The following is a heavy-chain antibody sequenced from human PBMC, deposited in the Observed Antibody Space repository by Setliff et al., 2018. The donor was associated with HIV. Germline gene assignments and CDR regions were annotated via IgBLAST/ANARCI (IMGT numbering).Heavy chain of an antibody. D-gene: IGHD3-9*01. CDR1: GYSFSTYW. CDR3: ARSNYDILTGPFDY. V-gene: IGHV5-51*01. Sequence: GESLKISCQGSGYSFSTYWIGWVRQMPGKGLEWMGIIYPGDSDTRYSPSFQGQVTISADKSISTAYLQWSSLKASDTAMYYCARSNYDILTGPFDYWGQGTLVTVSS. J-gene: IGHJ4*02. CDR2: IYPGDSDT.